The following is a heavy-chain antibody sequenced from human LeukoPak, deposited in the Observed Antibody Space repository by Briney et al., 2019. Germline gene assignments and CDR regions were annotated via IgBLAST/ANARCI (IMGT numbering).Heavy chain of an antibody. CDR2: YASGTT. J-gene: IGHJ4*02. D-gene: IGHD7-27*01. CDR1: GASLTIYY. CDR3: ATGDHSFDN. Sequence: SETLSLTCSVSGASLTIYYWNWIRQPAGKGLEWIGRYASGTTTHNPSLKSQFTMTIDTSKNQVSLKLTSVTAADTAVYYCATGDHSFDNWGQGTLVTVTP. V-gene: IGHV4-4*07.